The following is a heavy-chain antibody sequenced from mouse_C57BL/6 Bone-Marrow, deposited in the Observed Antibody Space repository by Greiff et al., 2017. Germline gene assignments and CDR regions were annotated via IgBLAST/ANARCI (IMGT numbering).Heavy chain of an antibody. CDR2: FYPASGSI. CDR3: ARREVDGYDVGDFDY. Sequence: VQLVESGAELVKPGASVKLSCKASGYTFTEYTIHWVKQRSGQGLEWIGWFYPASGSIKYNEKFKDKATLTADKSSSTVYMEFSSLTSEDSAVFFFARREVDGYDVGDFDYWGQGTTLTVSA. V-gene: IGHV1-62-2*01. D-gene: IGHD2-2*01. J-gene: IGHJ2*01. CDR1: GYTFTEYT.